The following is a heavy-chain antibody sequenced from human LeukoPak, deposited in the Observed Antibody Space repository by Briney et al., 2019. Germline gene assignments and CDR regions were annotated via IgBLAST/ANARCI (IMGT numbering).Heavy chain of an antibody. V-gene: IGHV1-3*01. CDR2: INAGNGNT. J-gene: IGHJ5*02. CDR1: GYTFTSYA. Sequence: ASVTVSCKASGYTFTSYAMHWVRQAPGQRLEWMGWINAGNGNTKYSQKFQGRVTITRDTSASTAYMELSSLRSEDTAVYYCARDPDSSSWSVNWFDPWGQGTLVTVSS. CDR3: ARDPDSSSWSVNWFDP. D-gene: IGHD6-13*01.